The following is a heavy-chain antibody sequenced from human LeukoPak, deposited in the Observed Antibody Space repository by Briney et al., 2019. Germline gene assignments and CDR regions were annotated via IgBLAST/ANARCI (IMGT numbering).Heavy chain of an antibody. V-gene: IGHV3-23*01. CDR2: ISGNAGST. D-gene: IGHD2-2*01. CDR1: GFTLSSYA. J-gene: IGHJ5*02. CDR3: ARSPTAINGYFDP. Sequence: GGSLRLSCAASGFTLSSYAMSWVRQAPGKGLEWVSLISGNAGSTYYADSVKGRFTISRDNSKNTLYLQMNSLRADDTAAYYCARSPTAINGYFDPWGQGTLVTVSS.